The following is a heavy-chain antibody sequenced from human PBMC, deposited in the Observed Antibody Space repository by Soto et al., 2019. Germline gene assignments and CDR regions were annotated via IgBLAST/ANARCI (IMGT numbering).Heavy chain of an antibody. J-gene: IGHJ6*01. Sequence: QVQLVQSGAEVKKPGASVKVSCKASGYTFTSYDINWVRQATGQGLEWMGWMNPNSGNTGYAQKFQGRVTITRNTSLSTAFLELSTLKSEDTALYYLPRNKTPYGMVVWGQGNTVTVPS. V-gene: IGHV1-8*01. CDR1: GYTFTSYD. CDR3: PRNKTPYGMVV. CDR2: MNPNSGNT.